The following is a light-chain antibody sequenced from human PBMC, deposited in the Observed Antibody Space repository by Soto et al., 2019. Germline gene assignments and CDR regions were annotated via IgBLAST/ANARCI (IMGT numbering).Light chain of an antibody. V-gene: IGKV3-20*01. CDR1: QSVGKNY. Sequence: EILLTQSPGTLSLSPGERATLSCRASQSVGKNYLAWYQQKSGRAPRLLIHGASNRATGIPDRFSGSGSGTDFTLTISRLEPEDFVAYYCQQYAASPLTFGGGTKVDIK. CDR2: GAS. CDR3: QQYAASPLT. J-gene: IGKJ4*01.